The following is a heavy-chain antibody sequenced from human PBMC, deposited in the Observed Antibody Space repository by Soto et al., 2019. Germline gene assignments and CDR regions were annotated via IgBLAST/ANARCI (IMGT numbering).Heavy chain of an antibody. CDR2: IIPIFGTA. CDR3: ARDLAWRYSGSYTGDV. V-gene: IGHV1-69*06. CDR1: GGTFSSYA. D-gene: IGHD1-26*01. Sequence: QVQLVQSGAEVKKPGSSVKVSCKASGGTFSSYAISRVRQAPGQGLEWMGGIIPIFGTANYAQKFQGRVTLTADKSASTAYMELSSLRSEDTAVYYCARDLAWRYSGSYTGDVWGQGTTVTVSS. J-gene: IGHJ6*02.